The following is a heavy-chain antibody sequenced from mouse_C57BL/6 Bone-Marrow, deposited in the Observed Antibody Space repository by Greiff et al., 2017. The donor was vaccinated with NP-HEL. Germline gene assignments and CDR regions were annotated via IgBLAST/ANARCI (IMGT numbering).Heavy chain of an antibody. CDR2: INPNYGTT. Sequence: VQLKESGPELVKPGASVKISCKASGYSFTDYNMNWVKQSTGKSLEWIGVINPNYGTTSYNQTFKGKATLTVDKSSSTAYMQLNSLTSEDSAVYYCARMRGLFAYWGQGTLVTVSA. J-gene: IGHJ3*01. CDR3: ARMRGLFAY. CDR1: GYSFTDYN. V-gene: IGHV1-39*01.